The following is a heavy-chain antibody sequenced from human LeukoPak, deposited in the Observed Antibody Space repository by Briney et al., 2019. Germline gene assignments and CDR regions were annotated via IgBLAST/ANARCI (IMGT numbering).Heavy chain of an antibody. CDR1: GFTFSNYA. Sequence: GGSLRLSCPASGFTFSNYAMTWARQAPGKGLEWVSVITRDGNTHYADSVKGRFTISRDNSQNTVFLQMSSLRAEDTAVYYCTRLSGYYLFDYWGQGTLVTVSS. V-gene: IGHV3-23*01. D-gene: IGHD2/OR15-2a*01. CDR3: TRLSGYYLFDY. J-gene: IGHJ4*02. CDR2: ITRDGNT.